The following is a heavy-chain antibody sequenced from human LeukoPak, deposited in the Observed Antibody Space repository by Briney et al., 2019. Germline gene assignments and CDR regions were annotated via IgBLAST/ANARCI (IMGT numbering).Heavy chain of an antibody. CDR1: GFTFDDYA. CDR2: INWNGGKI. J-gene: IGHJ6*03. D-gene: IGHD2-2*01. V-gene: IGHV3-9*01. CDR3: AKPVPYCSSTSCYYYYYYYMDV. Sequence: GGSLRLSCAASGFTFDDYAMHWIRQAPGKGLEWVSGINWNGGKIGYADSVKGRFTISRDNSKNTLYLQMNSLRVEDTAVYYCAKPVPYCSSTSCYYYYYYYMDVWGKGTTVTVSS.